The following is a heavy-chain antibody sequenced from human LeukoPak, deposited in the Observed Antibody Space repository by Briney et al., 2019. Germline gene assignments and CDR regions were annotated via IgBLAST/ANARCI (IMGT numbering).Heavy chain of an antibody. J-gene: IGHJ1*01. D-gene: IGHD6-19*01. Sequence: AAVKVSCKASGYSFNNYHMNWVGQAPGQGGEGVGWTNINNEKRKYAHGFTGRGVFSLDTSDGTAYLEIKSRKPGGTGVYYCARDNVWRGSGWHHWGQGPLVTVSS. CDR2: TNINNEKR. V-gene: IGHV7-4-1*02. CDR1: GYSFNNYH. CDR3: ARDNVWRGSGWHH.